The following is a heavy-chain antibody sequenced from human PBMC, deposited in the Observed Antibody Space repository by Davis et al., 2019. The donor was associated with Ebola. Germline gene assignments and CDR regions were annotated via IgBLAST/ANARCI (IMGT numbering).Heavy chain of an antibody. D-gene: IGHD4-17*01. CDR1: GGSISSSSYY. Sequence: MPSETLSLTCTVSGGSISSSSYYWGWIRQPPGKGLEWIGSIYYSGSTYYNPSLKSRVTISVDTSKNQFSLKLSSVTAADTAVYYCARGNYGDYIVLYYNMDVWGQGTTVTVSS. CDR2: IYYSGST. V-gene: IGHV4-39*01. J-gene: IGHJ6*02. CDR3: ARGNYGDYIVLYYNMDV.